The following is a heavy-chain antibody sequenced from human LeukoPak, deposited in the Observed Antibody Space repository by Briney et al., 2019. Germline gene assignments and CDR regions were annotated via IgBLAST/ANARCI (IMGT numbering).Heavy chain of an antibody. CDR3: ARDLGHYYGMDV. V-gene: IGHV3-30*14. Sequence: GGSLRLSCAASGFTFSSYAMHWVRQAPGKGLEWVAVISYDGSNKYYADSVKGRFTISRDNSKNTLYLQMNSPRAEDTAVYYCARDLGHYYGMDVWGQGTTVTVSS. CDR1: GFTFSSYA. CDR2: ISYDGSNK. J-gene: IGHJ6*02.